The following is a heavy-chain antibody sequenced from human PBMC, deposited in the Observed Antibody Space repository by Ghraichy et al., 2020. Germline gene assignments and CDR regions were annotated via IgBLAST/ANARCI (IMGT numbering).Heavy chain of an antibody. J-gene: IGHJ4*02. CDR2: IYSGGST. CDR3: ARYCSSTSCYGRSLGFDY. CDR1: GFTVSSNY. D-gene: IGHD2-2*01. V-gene: IGHV3-53*01. Sequence: LSLTCAASGFTVSSNYMSWVRQAPGKGLEWVSVIYSGGSTYYADSVKGRFTISRDNSKNTLYLQMNSLRAEDTAVYCCARYCSSTSCYGRSLGFDYWGQGTLVTVSS.